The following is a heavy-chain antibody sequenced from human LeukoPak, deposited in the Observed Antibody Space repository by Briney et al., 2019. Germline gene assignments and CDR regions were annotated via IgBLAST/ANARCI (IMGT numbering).Heavy chain of an antibody. D-gene: IGHD6-13*01. CDR3: AREGNSWYDY. Sequence: GGSLRLSCAASGFTFTTYTMHWLRQAPGKGLEWVSSISSRSSHIDYTDSVKGRFIISRDNAKNSLYLQMNSLRAGDTAVYYCAREGNSWYDYWGQGTLVTVSS. CDR2: ISSRSSHI. V-gene: IGHV3-21*01. J-gene: IGHJ4*02. CDR1: GFTFTTYT.